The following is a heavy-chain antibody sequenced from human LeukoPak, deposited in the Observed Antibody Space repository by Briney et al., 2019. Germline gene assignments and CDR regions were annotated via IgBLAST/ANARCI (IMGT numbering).Heavy chain of an antibody. J-gene: IGHJ4*02. D-gene: IGHD4/OR15-4a*01. V-gene: IGHV3-21*01. CDR1: GFTFSSYS. CDR3: ARDQGTMDYYLDY. Sequence: GGSLRLSCAASGFTFSSYSMNWVRQAPGKGLEWVSSISSSSSYIYYADSVKGRFTISRDNAKNSLYLQMNSLRAEDTAVYYCARDQGTMDYYLDYWGQGTLVTVSS. CDR2: ISSSSSYI.